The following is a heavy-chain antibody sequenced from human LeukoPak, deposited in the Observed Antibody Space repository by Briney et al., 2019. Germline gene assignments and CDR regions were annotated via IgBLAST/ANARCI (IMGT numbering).Heavy chain of an antibody. Sequence: PSETLSLTCAVYGGSFSGYYWSWIRQPPGKGLEWIGEINHSGSTNYNPSLKSRVTISVDTSKNQFSLKLSSVTAADTAVYYCASGKDGYNPYDAFDIWGQGTMVTVSS. CDR3: ASGKDGYNPYDAFDI. V-gene: IGHV4-34*01. D-gene: IGHD5-24*01. CDR2: INHSGST. CDR1: GGSFSGYY. J-gene: IGHJ3*02.